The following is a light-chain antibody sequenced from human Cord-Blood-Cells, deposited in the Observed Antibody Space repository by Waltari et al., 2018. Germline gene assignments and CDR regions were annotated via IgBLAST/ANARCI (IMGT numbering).Light chain of an antibody. J-gene: IGLJ2*01. CDR3: SSYAGSNNVV. CDR1: SSDVGGYNY. CDR2: AVS. Sequence: QSALTQPPSASGSPGQSVAISCTGTSSDVGGYNYVSWYQQHPGKAPKLMIYAVSKRPSGVPDRFSGSRSGNTAALTASGLQAEDEADYYCSSYAGSNNVVFGGGTKLTVL. V-gene: IGLV2-8*01.